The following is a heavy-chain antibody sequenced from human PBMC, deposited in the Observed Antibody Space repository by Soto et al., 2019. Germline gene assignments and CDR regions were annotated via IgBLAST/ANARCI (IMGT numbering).Heavy chain of an antibody. CDR1: GLTFSNYI. D-gene: IGHD3-16*01. J-gene: IGHJ4*02. V-gene: IGHV3-23*01. CDR3: SKGWGDF. CDR2: ISGSGGPT. Sequence: EVPLLESGGGLVQPGGSLRLSCVVSGLTFSNYIMSWVRQAPGKGLEWVSTISGSGGPTYYVDSVKGRFTISRDNSKNTLYFQLNSLRAEDTAVYYCSKGWGDFWGQETLVTVSS.